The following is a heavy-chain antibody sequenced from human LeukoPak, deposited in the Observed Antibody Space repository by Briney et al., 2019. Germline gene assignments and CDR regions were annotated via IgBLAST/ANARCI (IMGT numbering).Heavy chain of an antibody. J-gene: IGHJ4*02. CDR2: ISGSGGST. CDR1: GFTFNTYA. CDR3: AKRAYTRYYDSSGYYYFDY. D-gene: IGHD3-22*01. V-gene: IGHV3-23*01. Sequence: GGSLRLSCAASGFTFNTYAMTWVRQAPGKGLEWVSAISGSGGSTYYADSVKGRFTISRDNSTTTLYLQMNSLRAQDTAVYYCAKRAYTRYYDSSGYYYFDYWGQGTLVTVSS.